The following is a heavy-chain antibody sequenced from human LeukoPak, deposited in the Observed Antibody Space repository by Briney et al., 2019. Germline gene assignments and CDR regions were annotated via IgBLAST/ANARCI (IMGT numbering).Heavy chain of an antibody. CDR3: ARIGYSSSSLDF. J-gene: IGHJ4*02. D-gene: IGHD6-6*01. CDR1: GLTFSSHW. CDR2: IKQDESVK. Sequence: GGSLRLSCAASGLTFSSHWMHWVRQAPGKGLEWVANIKQDESVKYYVDSVKGRFTISRDNAKNSLYLQMNSLRAEDTAVYNCARIGYSSSSLDFWGRGTLVTVSS. V-gene: IGHV3-7*03.